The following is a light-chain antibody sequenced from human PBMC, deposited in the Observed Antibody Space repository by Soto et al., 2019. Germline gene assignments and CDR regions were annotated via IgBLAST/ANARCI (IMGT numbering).Light chain of an antibody. CDR3: HQSHSVPGT. V-gene: IGKV1-39*01. CDR1: QNIGVY. J-gene: IGKJ1*01. Sequence: DIQMTHSPSSLSASVGERVTITCRASQNIGVYLNWYQQKPGKAPKLLIYAASSLQSGVSSRFSGSGSATDFTLTISSLLPEDFATYYCHQSHSVPGTFGQGTKVDIK. CDR2: AAS.